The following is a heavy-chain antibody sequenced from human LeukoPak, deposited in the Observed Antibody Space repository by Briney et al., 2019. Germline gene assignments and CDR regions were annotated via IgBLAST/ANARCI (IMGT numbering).Heavy chain of an antibody. V-gene: IGHV3-53*05. D-gene: IGHD1-26*01. CDR2: IYSGGRT. J-gene: IGHJ4*02. Sequence: GGSLRLSCAASGFTVSSNYMNWVRQAPGMGLEWVSVIYSGGRTYYGDSVKGRFTISRDNSKNTLYLQMNSLRAEDTAVYYCARGGSYAAGNYWGQGTLVTVSS. CDR1: GFTVSSNY. CDR3: ARGGSYAAGNY.